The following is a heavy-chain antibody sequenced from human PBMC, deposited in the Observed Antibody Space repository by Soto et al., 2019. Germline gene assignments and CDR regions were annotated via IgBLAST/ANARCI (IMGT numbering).Heavy chain of an antibody. CDR1: GFTFSSYS. V-gene: IGHV3-21*01. CDR3: ASLPVLHDRDDY. CDR2: ISSSSSYI. Sequence: EVQLVESGGGLVKPGGSLRLSCAASGFTFSSYSMNWVRQAPGKGLEWVSSISSSSSYIYYADSVKGRFTISRDNAKNSLYLQMNSLRAEDTAVYYCASLPVLHDRDDYWGQGTLVTVSS. D-gene: IGHD2-8*01. J-gene: IGHJ4*02.